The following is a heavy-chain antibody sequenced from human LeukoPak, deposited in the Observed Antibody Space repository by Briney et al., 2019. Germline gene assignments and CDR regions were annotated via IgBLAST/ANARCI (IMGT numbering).Heavy chain of an antibody. CDR1: GYSISSGFY. CDR2: IYHSGST. V-gene: IGHV4-38-2*02. D-gene: IGHD6-13*01. J-gene: IGHJ4*02. Sequence: PSETLSLTCTVSGYSISSGFYWGWIRQPPGKGLEWIGSIYHSGSTYYNPSLKSRVTISVDTSKNQFSLKLSSVTAADTAVYYCARDLRGIAAAGTSDYWGQGTLVTVSS. CDR3: ARDLRGIAAAGTSDY.